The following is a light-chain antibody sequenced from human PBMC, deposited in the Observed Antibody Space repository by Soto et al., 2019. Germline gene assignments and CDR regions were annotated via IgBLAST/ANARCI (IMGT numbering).Light chain of an antibody. Sequence: EIVLTQSLATLSLFPXERANLFVGGGHTVSSYFSWYQQKPGHDPRLVNYDASNRDTGITARFSGSGCGTDFIITISSLEPEDFAVYECQQRRNWWTFGQGTKVDIK. CDR1: HTVSSY. V-gene: IGKV3-11*01. J-gene: IGKJ1*01. CDR3: QQRRNWWT. CDR2: DAS.